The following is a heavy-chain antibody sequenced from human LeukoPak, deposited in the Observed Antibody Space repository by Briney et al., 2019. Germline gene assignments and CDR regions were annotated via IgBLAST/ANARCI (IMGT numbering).Heavy chain of an antibody. CDR1: GFSFSIYS. D-gene: IGHD6-13*01. V-gene: IGHV3-21*01. CDR3: AREGAAGYYFDY. J-gene: IGHJ4*02. Sequence: GGSLRLSCAASGFSFSIYSMNWVRPAPGKGLEWVSSISSSSSYIYYADSVKGRFTISRDNAKNSLYLQMNSLRAEDTAVYYCAREGAAGYYFDYWGQGTLVTVSS. CDR2: ISSSSSYI.